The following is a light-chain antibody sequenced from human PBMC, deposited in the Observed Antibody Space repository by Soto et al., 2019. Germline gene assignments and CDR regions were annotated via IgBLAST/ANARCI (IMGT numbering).Light chain of an antibody. CDR2: WAS. CDR3: QQYYSTPIT. J-gene: IGKJ5*01. CDR1: QSVLYSSNNKNH. V-gene: IGKV4-1*01. Sequence: DIVMTQSPDSLAVSLGERATINCKSSQSVLYSSNNKNHLAWYQQKPGQPPKLLIYWASTRESGVPDRFSGSGSGTDFTLTISGLQAEDVAVYYCQQYYSTPITFGQGTRLEIK.